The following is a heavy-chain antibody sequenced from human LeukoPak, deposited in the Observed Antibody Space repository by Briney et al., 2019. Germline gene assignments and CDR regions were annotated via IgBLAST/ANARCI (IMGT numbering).Heavy chain of an antibody. D-gene: IGHD3-22*01. Sequence: GGSLRLSCSASGFTFSTYFMHWVRQAPGTGLECVSAITGSGGSTYYADSVKGRFTISRDNSKNTLYLQMSSLRAEDTAVYYCVRDQRGGSSGYYDSWGQGTLVTASS. CDR2: ITGSGGST. CDR3: VRDQRGGSSGYYDS. V-gene: IGHV3-64D*06. J-gene: IGHJ4*02. CDR1: GFTFSTYF.